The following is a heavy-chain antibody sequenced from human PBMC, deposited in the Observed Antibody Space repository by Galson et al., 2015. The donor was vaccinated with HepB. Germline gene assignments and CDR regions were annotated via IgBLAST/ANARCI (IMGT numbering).Heavy chain of an antibody. Sequence: SLRLSCAASGFTFSSYGIHWVRQAPGKGLEWVSVIWYHGRDQYYADPVTGRFTVSRDQSKNTVYLQMNSLRAEDTGLYFCARDGDTSGHYGIFDYWAREPWSPSPQ. CDR3: ARDGDTSGHYGIFDY. CDR2: IWYHGRDQ. V-gene: IGHV3-33*01. J-gene: IGHJ4*02. D-gene: IGHD3-22*01. CDR1: GFTFSSYG.